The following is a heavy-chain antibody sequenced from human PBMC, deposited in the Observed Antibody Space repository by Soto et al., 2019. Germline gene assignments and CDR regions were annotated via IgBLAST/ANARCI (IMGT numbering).Heavy chain of an antibody. CDR2: ISGSGGST. CDR3: AKDLTMVRGVFMDSDFDY. CDR1: GFTFSSYA. V-gene: IGHV3-23*01. J-gene: IGHJ4*02. D-gene: IGHD3-10*01. Sequence: GGSLRLSCAASGFTFSSYAMSWVRQAPGKGLEWVSAISGSGGSTYYADSVKGRFTISRDNSKNTLYLQMNSLRAEDTAVYYCAKDLTMVRGVFMDSDFDYWGQGTLVTVSS.